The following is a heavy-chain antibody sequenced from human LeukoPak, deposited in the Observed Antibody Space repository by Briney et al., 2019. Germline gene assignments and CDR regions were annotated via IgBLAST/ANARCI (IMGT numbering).Heavy chain of an antibody. D-gene: IGHD1-26*01. J-gene: IGHJ4*02. CDR1: GGSISSGGYY. Sequence: SQTLSLTCTVSGGSISSGGYYWSWIRQPAGKGLEWIGRIYTSGSTNYNPSLKSRVTISVDTSKNQFSLKLSSVTAADTAVYYCARELGSGTYGEYYFDYRGQGTLVTVSS. V-gene: IGHV4-61*02. CDR2: IYTSGST. CDR3: ARELGSGTYGEYYFDY.